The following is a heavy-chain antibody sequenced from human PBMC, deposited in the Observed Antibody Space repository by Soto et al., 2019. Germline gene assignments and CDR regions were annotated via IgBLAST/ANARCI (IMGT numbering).Heavy chain of an antibody. CDR2: ISGSGDST. D-gene: IGHD1-26*01. CDR3: ARRGSGSDYDY. V-gene: IGHV3-23*01. CDR1: GFTFSSYA. J-gene: IGHJ4*02. Sequence: EVQLLESGGGLEQPGGSLRLSCAASGFTFSSYAMNWVRQAPGKGLEWVSVISGSGDSTYYADSVKGRFTISRDNSKNTLYLQMNSLRAEDTAVYYCARRGSGSDYDYWGQGTRVTVSS.